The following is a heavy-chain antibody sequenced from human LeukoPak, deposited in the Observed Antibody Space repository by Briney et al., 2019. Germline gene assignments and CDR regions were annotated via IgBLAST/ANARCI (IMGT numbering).Heavy chain of an antibody. Sequence: GGSLRLSCAASGFTFSDYSMNWVRQAPGRGLEWVSFISSVSGYIYYADSVKDRFTISRDNARNSLYLQMNSLRAEDTAVYYCAKEPYYDSSGYLGWFDPWGQGTLVTVSS. J-gene: IGHJ5*02. V-gene: IGHV3-21*04. D-gene: IGHD3-22*01. CDR3: AKEPYYDSSGYLGWFDP. CDR1: GFTFSDYS. CDR2: ISSVSGYI.